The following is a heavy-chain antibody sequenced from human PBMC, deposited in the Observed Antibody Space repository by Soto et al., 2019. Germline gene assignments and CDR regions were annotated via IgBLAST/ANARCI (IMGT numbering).Heavy chain of an antibody. Sequence: GESLKISCKGSGYSFTSYWIGWVRQMPGKGLEWMGIIYPGDSDTRYSPSFQGQVTISADKSISTAYLQWSSLKASDTAMYYCARQSLPYDFWSGLYGMDVWGQGTTVTVSS. J-gene: IGHJ6*02. V-gene: IGHV5-51*01. CDR3: ARQSLPYDFWSGLYGMDV. CDR1: GYSFTSYW. CDR2: IYPGDSDT. D-gene: IGHD3-3*01.